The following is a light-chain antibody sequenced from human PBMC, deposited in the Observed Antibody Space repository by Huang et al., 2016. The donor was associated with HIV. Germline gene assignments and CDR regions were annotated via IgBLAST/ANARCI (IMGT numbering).Light chain of an antibody. CDR3: QQYDTWPIT. J-gene: IGKJ3*01. V-gene: IGKV3-15*01. CDR1: QSVSNN. CDR2: SAS. Sequence: EIVMTQSPATLSVSPGERVTLPCRASQSVSNNLPWYQQKPGQAPRLLVYSASTRATGIPARFSGSGSGTDFTLTISSLQSEHFAVYYCQQYDTWPITFGPGTRVD.